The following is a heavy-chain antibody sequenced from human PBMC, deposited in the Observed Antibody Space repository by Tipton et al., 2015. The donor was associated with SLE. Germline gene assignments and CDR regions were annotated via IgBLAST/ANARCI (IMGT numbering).Heavy chain of an antibody. D-gene: IGHD6-13*01. V-gene: IGHV3-23*03. J-gene: IGHJ3*02. CDR3: ATSPYISNWVRGNI. CDR2: IVYRDDTT. CDR1: GFPFSVYA. Sequence: GSLRLSCAASGFPFSVYAMTWVRQAPGKGLEWVSIVYRDDTTYCADSVKGRFTISRDNSRDTLYLQMISLRPEDTAVYYCATSPYISNWVRGNIWGQGTMVTVS.